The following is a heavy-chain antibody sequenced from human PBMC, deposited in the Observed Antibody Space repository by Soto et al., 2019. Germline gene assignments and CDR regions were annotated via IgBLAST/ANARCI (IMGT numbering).Heavy chain of an antibody. J-gene: IGHJ6*02. V-gene: IGHV1-2*04. CDR1: GYTFTGYY. CDR2: INPNRGGT. CDR3: ARTGRYYYYGMDV. Sequence: QVQLVQSGAEVKKPGASVKVSCKASGYTFTGYYMHWVRQAPGQGLEWMGWINPNRGGTNYAQKLQGWVTMTRDTSISTAYMELSRLRSDDTAVYYCARTGRYYYYGMDVGGQGTTVTVSS. D-gene: IGHD3-9*01.